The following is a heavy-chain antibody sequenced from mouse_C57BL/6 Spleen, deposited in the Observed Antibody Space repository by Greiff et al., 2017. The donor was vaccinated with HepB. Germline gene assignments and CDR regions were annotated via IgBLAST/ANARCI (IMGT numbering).Heavy chain of an antibody. CDR1: GFTFSSYA. D-gene: IGHD1-1*01. CDR3: ARGAYGSSSHFDY. Sequence: EVKVVESGGGLVKPGGSLKLSCAASGFTFSSYAMSWVRQTPEKRLEWVATISDGGSYTYYPDNVKGRFTISRDNAKNNLYLQMSHLKSEDTAMYYCARGAYGSSSHFDYWGQGTTLTVSS. CDR2: ISDGGSYT. J-gene: IGHJ2*01. V-gene: IGHV5-4*03.